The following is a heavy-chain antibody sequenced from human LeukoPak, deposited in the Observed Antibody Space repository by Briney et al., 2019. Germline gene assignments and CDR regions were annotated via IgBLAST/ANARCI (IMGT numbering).Heavy chain of an antibody. V-gene: IGHV3-48*04. CDR2: LSSSGSTI. D-gene: IGHD6-13*01. CDR1: GFTFSTYN. CDR3: ARVGLAGGLDY. Sequence: GGSLRLSCAASGFTFSTYNMNWVRQAPGKGLEWVSYLSSSGSTIYYADSVKGRSTVSRDNAKNSLYLQMNSLRAEDTAVYYCARVGLAGGLDYWGQGTLVSVSS. J-gene: IGHJ4*02.